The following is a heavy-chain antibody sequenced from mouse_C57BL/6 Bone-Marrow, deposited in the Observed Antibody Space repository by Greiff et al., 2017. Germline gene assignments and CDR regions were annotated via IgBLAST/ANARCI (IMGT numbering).Heavy chain of an antibody. J-gene: IGHJ4*01. CDR2: LDPENGDT. D-gene: IGHD2-4*01. V-gene: IGHV14-4*01. CDR1: GFNITDDY. Sequence: EVQLQQSGAELVRPGASVKLSCTASGFNITDDYMHWVKQRPEQGLEWIGWLDPENGDTEYASKFKGKATITANTSSNTAYLQLSSLTSEDTAVYDCAAYDYDGGYAMDYWGQGTSVTVSA. CDR3: AAYDYDGGYAMDY.